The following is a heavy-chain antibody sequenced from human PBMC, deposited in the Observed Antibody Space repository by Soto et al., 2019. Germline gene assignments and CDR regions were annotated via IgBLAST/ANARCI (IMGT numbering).Heavy chain of an antibody. CDR1: GFTFSSNS. Sequence: RGSRRVTCAASGFTFSSNSMKWDRHAPGKGLEWVSSISSSSSYIYYADSVKGRFTISRDNAKNSLYLQMNSLRAEDTAVYYCASLVGIAVAGTGYDMDVWGQGTTVTVS. CDR3: ASLVGIAVAGTGYDMDV. J-gene: IGHJ6*02. CDR2: ISSSSSYI. D-gene: IGHD6-19*01. V-gene: IGHV3-21*01.